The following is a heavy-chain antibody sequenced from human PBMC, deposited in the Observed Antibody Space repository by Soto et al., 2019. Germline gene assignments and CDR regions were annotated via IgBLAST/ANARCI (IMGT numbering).Heavy chain of an antibody. D-gene: IGHD3-10*01. CDR1: GLNFSSYS. CDR2: FRTGGDDGTT. CDR3: AKKVNSGPGSQYFDY. J-gene: IGHJ4*02. Sequence: GGSLRLSCAASGLNFSSYSMSWVRQAPGKGLEWVSGFRTGGDDGTTYYADSVKGRFTISRDNSKNTLFLQMNSLRAEDTAIYYCAKKVNSGPGSQYFDYWGQGTLVTVSS. V-gene: IGHV3-23*01.